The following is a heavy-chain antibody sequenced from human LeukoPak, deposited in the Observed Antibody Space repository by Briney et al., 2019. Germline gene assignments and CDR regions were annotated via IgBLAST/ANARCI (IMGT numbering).Heavy chain of an antibody. Sequence: PSETLSLTCAVYGGSFRGYYWSWIRQPPGKGLEWIGDINHGGSTNYNPSLKGRVTISVDTSKNQFSLKLSSVTAADTAVYYCARGRTYCSSTSCYKGRYYYYGMDVWGQGPTVTVSS. V-gene: IGHV4-34*01. D-gene: IGHD2-2*02. CDR1: GGSFRGYY. J-gene: IGHJ6*02. CDR2: INHGGST. CDR3: ARGRTYCSSTSCYKGRYYYYGMDV.